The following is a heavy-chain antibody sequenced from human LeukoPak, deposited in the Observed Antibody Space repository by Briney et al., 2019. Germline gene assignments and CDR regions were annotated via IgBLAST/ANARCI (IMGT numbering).Heavy chain of an antibody. CDR2: FYYSGST. CDR1: GGSISSSSYY. CDR3: ARPVPSRLGWFDP. V-gene: IGHV4-39*01. D-gene: IGHD1-1*01. Sequence: SETLSLTCTVSGGSISSSSYYWGWIRQPPGKGLEWIGSFYYSGSTYYSPSLKSRVTISVDTSKNQFSLKLSSVTAADTAVYYCARPVPSRLGWFDPWGQGTLVTVSS. J-gene: IGHJ5*02.